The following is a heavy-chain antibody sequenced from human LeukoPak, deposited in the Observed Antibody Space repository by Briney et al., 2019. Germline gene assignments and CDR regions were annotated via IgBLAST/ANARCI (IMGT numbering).Heavy chain of an antibody. CDR2: IKQDGSEK. J-gene: IGHJ4*02. CDR3: ARVRGTVFGVVISGSSLMHY. Sequence: PGGSLRLSCAASGFTFSSYWMSWVRQAPGKGLEWVANIKQDGSEKYYVDSVKGRFTISRDNAKNSLYLQMNSLRAEDTAVYYCARVRGTVFGVVISGSSLMHYWGQGTQVTVSS. CDR1: GFTFSSYW. D-gene: IGHD3-3*01. V-gene: IGHV3-7*01.